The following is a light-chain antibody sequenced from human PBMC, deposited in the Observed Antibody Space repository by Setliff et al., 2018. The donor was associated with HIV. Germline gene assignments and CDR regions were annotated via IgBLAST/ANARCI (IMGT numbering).Light chain of an antibody. CDR1: SSDVGNYNL. V-gene: IGLV2-23*02. J-gene: IGLJ1*01. CDR2: EVS. Sequence: QSALAQPASVSGSPGQSITISCTGTSSDVGNYNLVSWYQQHPGKAPKLMIYEVSKRSSGVSNRFSGSKSGNTASLTISGLQAEDEADYYCCSYAGSSTYVFGTGTKSPS. CDR3: CSYAGSSTYV.